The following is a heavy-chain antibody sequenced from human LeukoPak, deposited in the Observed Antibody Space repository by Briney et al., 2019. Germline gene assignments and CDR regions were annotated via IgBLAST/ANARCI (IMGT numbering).Heavy chain of an antibody. V-gene: IGHV3-30*02. CDR1: GFTFSSYG. Sequence: PGGSLRLSCAASGFTFSSYGMHWVRQAPGKGLEWVAFIRYDGSNKYYADSVKGRFTISRDNSKNTLYLQMNSLRVEDTAVYSCAKDSSRYSSSSFDYWGQGTLVTVSS. CDR3: AKDSSRYSSSSFDY. J-gene: IGHJ4*02. D-gene: IGHD6-13*01. CDR2: IRYDGSNK.